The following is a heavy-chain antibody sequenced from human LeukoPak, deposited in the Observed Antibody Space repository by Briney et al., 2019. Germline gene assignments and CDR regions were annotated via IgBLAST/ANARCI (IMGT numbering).Heavy chain of an antibody. CDR1: GYTFTGYY. V-gene: IGHV1-2*02. J-gene: IGHJ4*02. CDR3: ARDSSSSIAAR. Sequence: ASVTVSCTASGYTFTGYYMHWVRQAPGQGLEWMGWINPNSGGTNYAQKFQGRVTMTRDTSISTAYMELSRLRSDDTAVYYCARDSSSSIAARWGQGTLVTVSS. D-gene: IGHD6-6*01. CDR2: INPNSGGT.